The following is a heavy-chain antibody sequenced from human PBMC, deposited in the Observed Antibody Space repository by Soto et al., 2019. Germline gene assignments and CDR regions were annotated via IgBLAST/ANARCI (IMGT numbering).Heavy chain of an antibody. J-gene: IGHJ3*02. CDR2: IVVGSGNT. V-gene: IGHV1-58*02. CDR3: AVLPIDYDYGDPDAFDI. Sequence: ASVKVSCKASGFTFTSSAMQWVRQARGQRLEWIGWIVVGSGNTNYAQKFQERVTITRDMSTSTAYMELSSLRSEDTAVYYFAVLPIDYDYGDPDAFDIWGQGTMVTVSS. D-gene: IGHD4-17*01. CDR1: GFTFTSSA.